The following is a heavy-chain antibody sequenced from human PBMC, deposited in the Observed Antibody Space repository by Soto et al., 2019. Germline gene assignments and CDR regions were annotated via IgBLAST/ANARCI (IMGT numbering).Heavy chain of an antibody. Sequence: GGSLRLSCTASGFTFSTLAMSWVRQAPGKGLEWVADIKEDGSEKYYVDSVKGRFTISRDNAKNSLYLQMNSLRAEDTAVYYCARDPFTFMDVWGKGTTVTAP. V-gene: IGHV3-7*01. J-gene: IGHJ6*03. D-gene: IGHD3-10*01. CDR2: IKEDGSEK. CDR1: GFTFSTLA. CDR3: ARDPFTFMDV.